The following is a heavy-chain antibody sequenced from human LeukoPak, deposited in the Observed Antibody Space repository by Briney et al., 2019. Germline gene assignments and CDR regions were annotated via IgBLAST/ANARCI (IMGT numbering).Heavy chain of an antibody. CDR2: ISTSGGST. Sequence: PGGSLRLSCAASGFTFSSYAMSWVRQAPGKGLEWVSTISTSGGSTYYADSVKGRFTISRDSSQNTLYLQMNSLRAEDTAVYYCAKDGQRQWGYFDYWGQGTLVTVSS. CDR1: GFTFSSYA. D-gene: IGHD2-8*01. V-gene: IGHV3-23*01. J-gene: IGHJ4*02. CDR3: AKDGQRQWGYFDY.